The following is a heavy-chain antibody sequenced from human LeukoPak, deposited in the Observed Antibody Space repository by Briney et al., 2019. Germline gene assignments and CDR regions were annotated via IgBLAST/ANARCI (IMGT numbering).Heavy chain of an antibody. J-gene: IGHJ4*02. D-gene: IGHD2-15*01. CDR1: GFIFSSYG. Sequence: GGSLTLSCAASGFIFSSYGMHWVRQAPGKGLEWVAFIRYDGSNKYYADSVKGRFTISRDNSKNTLYLQMNSLRAEDTAVFYWGKDRRWDYSQGLDYLGQGTLVTVSS. V-gene: IGHV3-30*02. CDR2: IRYDGSNK. CDR3: GKDRRWDYSQGLDY.